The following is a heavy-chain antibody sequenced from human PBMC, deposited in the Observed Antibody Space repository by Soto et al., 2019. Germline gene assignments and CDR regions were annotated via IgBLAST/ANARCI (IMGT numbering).Heavy chain of an antibody. CDR2: ISAYNGHT. J-gene: IGHJ6*02. V-gene: IGHV1-18*01. D-gene: IGHD2-15*01. Sequence: QVQLVQSGAEVKKPGASVKVSCKASGYTFTNYGISWVRQAPGQGLEWMGWISAYNGHTNYAQKLQGRVTMTTDTSTNTAYMELRSLRSDDTAVYYCARLKIVVVVAATRKGYYYGMDVWGQGTTVTVSS. CDR3: ARLKIVVVVAATRKGYYYGMDV. CDR1: GYTFTNYG.